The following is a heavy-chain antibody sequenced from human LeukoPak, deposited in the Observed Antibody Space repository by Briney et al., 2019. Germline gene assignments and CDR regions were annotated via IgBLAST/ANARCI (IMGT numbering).Heavy chain of an antibody. CDR1: GFTFSSYA. D-gene: IGHD4-17*01. Sequence: PGGSLRLSCAASGFTFSSYAMNWVRQAPGKGLEWVSAIGDSGGSTYYAASVKGRFTISRGNSKNTLYLQMNSLRAEDTAVYYCANGFDYGDPFDYWGQGTLVTVSS. CDR2: IGDSGGST. J-gene: IGHJ4*02. CDR3: ANGFDYGDPFDY. V-gene: IGHV3-23*01.